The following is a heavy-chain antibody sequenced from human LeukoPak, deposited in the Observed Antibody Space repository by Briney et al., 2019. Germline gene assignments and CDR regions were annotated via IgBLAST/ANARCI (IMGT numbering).Heavy chain of an antibody. J-gene: IGHJ6*02. Sequence: GGSLRLSCAASGFTFSSYDMHWVRQAPGKGLEWVAVISYDGSNKYYADSVKGRFTISRDNSKNTLYLQMNSLRAEDTAVYYCARGYYDSSGYYSYGMDVWGQGTTVTVSS. CDR2: ISYDGSNK. CDR1: GFTFSSYD. V-gene: IGHV3-30*03. CDR3: ARGYYDSSGYYSYGMDV. D-gene: IGHD3-22*01.